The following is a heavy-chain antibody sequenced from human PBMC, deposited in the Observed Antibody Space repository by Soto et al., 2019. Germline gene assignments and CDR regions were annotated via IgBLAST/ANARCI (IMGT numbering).Heavy chain of an antibody. J-gene: IGHJ6*03. CDR1: GFRLSDSA. CDR2: LTVTGDRD. CDR3: AKNGCSYPACYPYYYYVDV. D-gene: IGHD2-15*01. V-gene: IGHV3-23*01. Sequence: EVQLLESGGGLVQPGGSLRLSCAASGFRLSDSAVSWVRQAPGKGLEWVSSLTVTGDRDFYSDSVTGRFTISRDISKSTLYMQMNSLRAEDTAVYYCAKNGCSYPACYPYYYYVDVWGRGTTVTVSS.